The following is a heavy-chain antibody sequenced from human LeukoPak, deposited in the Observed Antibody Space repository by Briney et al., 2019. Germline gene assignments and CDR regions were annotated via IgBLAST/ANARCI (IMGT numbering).Heavy chain of an antibody. CDR2: ISGSGGST. D-gene: IGHD2-21*02. Sequence: GGSLRLSCAASGFTFSSYAMSWVRQAPGKGLEWVSAISGSGGSTYYADSVKGRFTISRDNSKNTLYLQLNTVRAEDTALYYCAKDFVVVPGNVNYFDYWGQGTLVTVSS. CDR1: GFTFSSYA. V-gene: IGHV3-23*01. J-gene: IGHJ4*02. CDR3: AKDFVVVPGNVNYFDY.